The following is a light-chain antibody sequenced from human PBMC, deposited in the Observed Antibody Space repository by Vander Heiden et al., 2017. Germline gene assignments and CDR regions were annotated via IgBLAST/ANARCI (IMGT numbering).Light chain of an antibody. CDR1: SSDVGGYNY. CDR2: DVS. CDR3: SAYTSSSTLV. Sequence: QSALTQPASVSGSPGPSTTISCTGTSSDVGGYNYVSWYQQHPGKAPKLMIYDVSKRPSGVSNRFSGSKSGNTASLTISGLQAEDEADYYCSAYTSSSTLVFGGGTKLTVL. J-gene: IGLJ2*01. V-gene: IGLV2-14*01.